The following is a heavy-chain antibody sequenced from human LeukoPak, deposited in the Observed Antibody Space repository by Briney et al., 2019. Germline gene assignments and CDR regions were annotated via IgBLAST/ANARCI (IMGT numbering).Heavy chain of an antibody. Sequence: SSETLSLTCTVSGYSISSGYFWGWIRQPPGKGLEWIGSIYHSGSTSYNPSLKSRLTISVDTSKNQFSLKLSSVTAADTAVYYCARSDGDSSHFDYWGQGTLVTVSS. CDR3: ARSDGDSSHFDY. CDR2: IYHSGST. D-gene: IGHD4-17*01. V-gene: IGHV4-38-2*02. J-gene: IGHJ4*02. CDR1: GYSISSGYF.